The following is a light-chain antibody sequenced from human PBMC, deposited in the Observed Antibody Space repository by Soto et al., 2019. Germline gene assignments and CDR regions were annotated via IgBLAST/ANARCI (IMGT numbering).Light chain of an antibody. V-gene: IGKV3-11*01. CDR2: DAS. Sequence: IVLTQSPATLSLSPGERATLSCRASQSVSTYLAWYQHKPGQAPRLLIYDASNRATGIPARFSGSGSGTDFTLTISSLEPEDFAVYYCQQRSSWRITFGQGTRLEIK. CDR1: QSVSTY. J-gene: IGKJ5*01. CDR3: QQRSSWRIT.